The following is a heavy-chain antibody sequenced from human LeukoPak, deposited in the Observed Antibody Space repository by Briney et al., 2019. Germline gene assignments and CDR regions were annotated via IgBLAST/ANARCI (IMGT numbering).Heavy chain of an antibody. J-gene: IGHJ6*02. V-gene: IGHV4-34*01. Sequence: PSETLSLTCAVYGGSFSGYYWSWIRQPPGKGLEWIGEINHSGSTNYNPSLKSRVTISVDTSKNQFSLKLSSVTAADTAVYYCARRVVFPFSYYYYYGMDVWGQGTTVTVSS. CDR3: ARRVVFPFSYYYYYGMDV. CDR2: INHSGST. CDR1: GGSFSGYY. D-gene: IGHD3-3*01.